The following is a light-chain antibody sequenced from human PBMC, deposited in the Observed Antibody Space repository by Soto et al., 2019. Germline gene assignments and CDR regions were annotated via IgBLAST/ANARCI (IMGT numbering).Light chain of an antibody. CDR3: QQSYSTPPWT. CDR1: QSISSW. CDR2: KAS. Sequence: DLQMTQSPSTLPASVGDRVTITCRASQSISSWLAWYQQKPGKAPKLLIYKASSLESGVPSRFSGSGSGTDFSLTISSLQPEDFATYYCQQSYSTPPWTFGQGTKVDIK. J-gene: IGKJ1*01. V-gene: IGKV1-5*03.